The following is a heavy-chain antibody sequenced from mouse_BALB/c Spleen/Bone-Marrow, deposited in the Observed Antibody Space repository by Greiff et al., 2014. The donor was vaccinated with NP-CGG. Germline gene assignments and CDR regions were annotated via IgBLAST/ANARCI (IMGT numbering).Heavy chain of an antibody. D-gene: IGHD2-12*01. J-gene: IGHJ3*01. CDR1: GSPFTSYW. CDR2: INPSTGYT. V-gene: IGHV1-7*01. Sequence: VQLPPSGAALAQPGASVKMSCQASGSPFTSYWIHWVKQRPGQGLEWIGYINPSTGYTEYNQKFKDKATLTADKSSSTAYMQLSSLTSEDSAVYYCAPYSHEGVAYWGQGTLVTVSA. CDR3: APYSHEGVAY.